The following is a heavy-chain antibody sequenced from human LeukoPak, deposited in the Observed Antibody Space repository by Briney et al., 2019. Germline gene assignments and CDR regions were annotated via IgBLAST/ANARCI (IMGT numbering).Heavy chain of an antibody. D-gene: IGHD6-13*01. CDR1: GVSISSYY. CDR3: ARTYGSSGLGYFDL. V-gene: IGHV4-59*01. Sequence: PSETLSLTCTVSGVSISSYYWSWIRQPPGKGLEWSGYIYYSGSTNYSPSLKSRLTISVDTSKNQFSLKLSSVTAADTAVYYCARTYGSSGLGYFDLWGRGTLVTVSS. J-gene: IGHJ2*01. CDR2: IYYSGST.